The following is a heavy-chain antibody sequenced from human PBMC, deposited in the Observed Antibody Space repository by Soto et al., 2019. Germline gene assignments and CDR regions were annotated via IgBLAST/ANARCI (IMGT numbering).Heavy chain of an antibody. CDR2: IYHSGST. CDR1: GGSISSSNW. V-gene: IGHV4-4*02. CDR3: ARLYYYDSSGYSPSVVDY. J-gene: IGHJ4*02. Sequence: QVQLQESGPGLVKPSGTLSLTCAVSGGSISSSNWWSWVRQPPGKGLEWIGEIYHSGSTNYNPSLKSRVTISVDKSKSQFSLKLSSVTAADTAVYYCARLYYYDSSGYSPSVVDYWGQGTLVTVSS. D-gene: IGHD3-22*01.